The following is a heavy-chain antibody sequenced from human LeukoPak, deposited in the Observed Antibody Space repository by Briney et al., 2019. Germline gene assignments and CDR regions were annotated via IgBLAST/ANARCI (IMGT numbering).Heavy chain of an antibody. J-gene: IGHJ4*02. CDR3: ARSLMPATVTYGFDY. CDR2: TYYRSKWYD. CDR1: GDSVSSNSAA. Sequence: KRSQTLSLTCAISGDSVSSNSAAWNWIRQSPSRGLEWLGRTYYRSKWYDAYAESVKSRITIKPDTSRNQFSLQLDSVTPEDTAVYYCARSLMPATVTYGFDYWGQGTLVTVSS. D-gene: IGHD4-17*01. V-gene: IGHV6-1*01.